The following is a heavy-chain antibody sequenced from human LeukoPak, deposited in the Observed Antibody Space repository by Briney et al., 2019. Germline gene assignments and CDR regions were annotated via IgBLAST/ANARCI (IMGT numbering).Heavy chain of an antibody. D-gene: IGHD1-26*01. V-gene: IGHV4-34*01. Sequence: PSETLSLTCAVYGGSFSGYYWSWIRQPPGKGLEWIGEINHSGSTNYNPSLKSRVTISVDTSKNQFSLKLSSVTAADTAVYYCARETGVTTEYYFDYWGQGTLDTVSS. CDR3: ARETGVTTEYYFDY. CDR2: INHSGST. CDR1: GGSFSGYY. J-gene: IGHJ4*02.